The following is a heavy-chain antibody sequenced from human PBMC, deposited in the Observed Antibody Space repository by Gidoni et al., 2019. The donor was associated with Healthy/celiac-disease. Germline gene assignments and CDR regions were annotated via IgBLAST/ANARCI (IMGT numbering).Heavy chain of an antibody. CDR2: IYYSGST. CDR1: GGPISRYY. D-gene: IGHD4-17*01. Sequence: QVQLQESGPGLVKPSETLSLRCTVSGGPISRYYWRWIRQPPGKGLEWIGYIYYSGSTNYNPSLKSRVTISVDTSKNQFSLKLSSVTAADTAVYYCARAAVTTKYNWFDPWGQGTLVTVSS. CDR3: ARAAVTTKYNWFDP. J-gene: IGHJ5*02. V-gene: IGHV4-59*01.